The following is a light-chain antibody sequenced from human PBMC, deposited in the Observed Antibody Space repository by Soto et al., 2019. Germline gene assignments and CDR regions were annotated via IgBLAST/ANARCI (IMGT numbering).Light chain of an antibody. CDR2: RAS. J-gene: IGKJ3*01. CDR3: QQFTTYSGT. V-gene: IGKV1-5*03. Sequence: DIQMTQSPSTLSASVGDRVTITCRASQSISTWLAWYQQKPGTAPKLLIYRASNLESGVPSRFSGSGSGTEFTLTISSLQPDDFASYYCQQFTTYSGTFGPVTKEDIK. CDR1: QSISTW.